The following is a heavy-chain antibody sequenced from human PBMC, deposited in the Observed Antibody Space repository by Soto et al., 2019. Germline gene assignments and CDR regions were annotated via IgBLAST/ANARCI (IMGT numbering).Heavy chain of an antibody. CDR3: ARIGGSGRPLYH. D-gene: IGHD2-15*01. Sequence: ASVKVSCKASGYTFTSYAMHWVRQAPGQRLEWMGWINAGNGNTKYSQKFQGRVTITRDTSASTAYMELSSLRSEDTAVYYCARIGGSGRPLYHWGQGTLVTVS. CDR2: INAGNGNT. CDR1: GYTFTSYA. V-gene: IGHV1-3*01. J-gene: IGHJ5*02.